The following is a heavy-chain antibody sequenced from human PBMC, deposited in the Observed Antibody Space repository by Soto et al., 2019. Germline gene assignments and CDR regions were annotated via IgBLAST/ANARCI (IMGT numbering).Heavy chain of an antibody. Sequence: QVQLVQSGAEVKEPGSAVKVSCNAPADSFSSYGISWVRQAPGQGLEWMGGIIPIFGTTNYAEKFQGRVTITAVESPNKAYMEVSSLRSEDTALYYCARVFPERWVEPGVVRGYLDTWGRGTLVTVSS. J-gene: IGHJ4*02. CDR3: ARVFPERWVEPGVVRGYLDT. CDR1: ADSFSSYG. CDR2: IIPIFGTT. V-gene: IGHV1-69*01. D-gene: IGHD3-3*01.